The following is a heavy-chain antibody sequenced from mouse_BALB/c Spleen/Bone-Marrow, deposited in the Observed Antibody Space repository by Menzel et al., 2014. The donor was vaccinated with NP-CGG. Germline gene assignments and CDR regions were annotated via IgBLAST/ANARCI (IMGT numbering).Heavy chain of an antibody. CDR2: IYPGDGDT. D-gene: IGHD2-1*01. J-gene: IGHJ2*01. Sequence: QVQLQQSGAELVRPGSTVKISCKASGYAFSSYWMNWVKQRPGQGLEWIGQIYPGDGDTNYSGKFKGKATLTADESSSTAYMQLSSLTSEDSAVYFCAFGNYDFDYWGQGTTLTVSS. CDR1: GYAFSSYW. CDR3: AFGNYDFDY. V-gene: IGHV1-80*01.